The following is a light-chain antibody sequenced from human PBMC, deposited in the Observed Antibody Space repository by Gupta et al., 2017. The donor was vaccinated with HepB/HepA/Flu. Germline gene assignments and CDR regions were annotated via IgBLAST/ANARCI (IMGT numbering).Light chain of an antibody. Sequence: DIQMTQSPSSVSASVGDRVTITCRASQGISNWLAWYQQKPGQAPNLLISAASSLQSGVPSRFSGSGSETDFTLIISGLQAEDSATYYCQQANSFPLTFGGGTKVEIK. CDR3: QQANSFPLT. V-gene: IGKV1-12*01. J-gene: IGKJ4*01. CDR2: AAS. CDR1: QGISNW.